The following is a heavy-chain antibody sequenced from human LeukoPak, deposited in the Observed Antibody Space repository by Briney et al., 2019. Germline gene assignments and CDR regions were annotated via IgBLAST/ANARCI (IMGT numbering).Heavy chain of an antibody. D-gene: IGHD3-10*01. V-gene: IGHV4-30-4*07. Sequence: SETLSLTCAVSGDSISSGGYSWSWVRQPPGKGLEWFGYIYSSGRSYYNPSLQSRVTISVDTSKNEFSLKVTSVTAADTAVYYCARDPYDSGIWGQGTLVTVSS. CDR3: ARDPYDSGI. CDR2: IYSSGRS. J-gene: IGHJ4*02. CDR1: GDSISSGGYS.